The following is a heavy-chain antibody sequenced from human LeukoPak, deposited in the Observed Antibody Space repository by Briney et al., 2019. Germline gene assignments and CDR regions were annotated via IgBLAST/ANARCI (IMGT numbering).Heavy chain of an antibody. CDR1: GYTFTNYW. Sequence: GGSPKTPLQGSGYTFTNYWLARVRPMPGKGPEGMGAIYPADSYTIYSPPFQGQITIHAHKSTSNAHLQWTSLNAPDPAMYYCARFDRSSSWFSGFDLWGQGTMVTVSS. V-gene: IGHV5-51*01. CDR2: IYPADSYT. J-gene: IGHJ3*01. CDR3: ARFDRSSSWFSGFDL. D-gene: IGHD3-10*01.